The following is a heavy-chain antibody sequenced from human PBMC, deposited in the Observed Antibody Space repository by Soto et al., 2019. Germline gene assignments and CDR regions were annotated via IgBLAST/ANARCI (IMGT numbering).Heavy chain of an antibody. V-gene: IGHV1-18*01. D-gene: IGHD6-25*01. J-gene: IGHJ5*01. CDR3: ARHLAAGDS. Sequence: ASVKVSCNASAYTFTSYFISWVRQAPGQGLEWMGWVSANNGNTNYAQKLQGRVTVTTDTSTSTVYMELNSLRYEDTAVYYCARHLAAGDSWGQGTLVTVSS. CDR2: VSANNGNT. CDR1: AYTFTSYF.